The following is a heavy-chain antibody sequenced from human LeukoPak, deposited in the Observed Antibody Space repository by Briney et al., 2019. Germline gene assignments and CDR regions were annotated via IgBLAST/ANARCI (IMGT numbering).Heavy chain of an antibody. CDR2: TYYDGST. Sequence: PSETLSLTCTVSGASITSHYWNWIRQPPGMGVEWIGYTYYDGSTSSNPSLKSRVTMSVSTSTNQFSLKLSSVTTADTAVYYCARYYSDNSGFYYYMDVWGKGTTATVSS. V-gene: IGHV4-59*11. J-gene: IGHJ6*03. D-gene: IGHD3-22*01. CDR3: ARYYSDNSGFYYYMDV. CDR1: GASITSHY.